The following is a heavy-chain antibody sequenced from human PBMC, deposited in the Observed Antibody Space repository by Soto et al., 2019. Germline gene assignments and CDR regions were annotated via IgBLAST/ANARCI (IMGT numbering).Heavy chain of an antibody. Sequence: PGGSLRLSCAASGFTFSSYAMSLVRQAPGKGLEWVSAISGSGGSTYYADSVKGRFTISRDNSKNTLYLQMNSLRAEDTAVYYCAKVARPNTITIFGVVIIEYYFDYWGQGTLVTVSS. V-gene: IGHV3-23*01. CDR3: AKVARPNTITIFGVVIIEYYFDY. CDR1: GFTFSSYA. J-gene: IGHJ4*02. D-gene: IGHD3-3*01. CDR2: ISGSGGST.